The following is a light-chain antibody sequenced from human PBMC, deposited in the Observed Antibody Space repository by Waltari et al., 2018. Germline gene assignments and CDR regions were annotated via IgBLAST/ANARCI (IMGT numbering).Light chain of an antibody. CDR3: QQRSNWPPT. Sequence: EIVLTQSPATLSLSPGERATLSCRASQSVSSYLAWYQQKPGQAPRLLIYDASNRATVIPARFSGSGSGTDFILTISSLEPEDFAVYYCQQRSNWPPTFGQGTRLEIK. CDR1: QSVSSY. J-gene: IGKJ5*01. V-gene: IGKV3-11*01. CDR2: DAS.